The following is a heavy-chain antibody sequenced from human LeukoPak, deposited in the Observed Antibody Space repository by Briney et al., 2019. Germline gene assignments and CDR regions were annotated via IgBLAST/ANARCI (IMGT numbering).Heavy chain of an antibody. J-gene: IGHJ6*02. CDR3: ARHARGYCSSTSCYTGMGGFYYYGMDV. D-gene: IGHD2-2*02. Sequence: SETLSLTCTVSGGSISSYYWSWIRQPPGKGLEWIGYIYYSGRTNYNPSLKSRVTISVDTSKNQFSLKLSSVTAADTAVYYCARHARGYCSSTSCYTGMGGFYYYGMDVWGQGTTVTVSS. CDR2: IYYSGRT. CDR1: GGSISSYY. V-gene: IGHV4-59*08.